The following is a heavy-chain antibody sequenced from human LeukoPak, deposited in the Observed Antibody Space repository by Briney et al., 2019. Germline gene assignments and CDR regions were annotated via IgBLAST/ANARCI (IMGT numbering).Heavy chain of an antibody. CDR2: IYTSGST. CDR1: GGSISSGSYY. Sequence: SETLSLTCTVSGGSISSGSYYWSWIRQPAGKGLEWIGRIYTSGSTNYNPSLKSRVTISVDTSKNQFSLKLSSVTAADTAVYYCARTGPYSSSSGFDYWGQGTLVTVSS. CDR3: ARTGPYSSSSGFDY. J-gene: IGHJ4*02. D-gene: IGHD6-6*01. V-gene: IGHV4-61*02.